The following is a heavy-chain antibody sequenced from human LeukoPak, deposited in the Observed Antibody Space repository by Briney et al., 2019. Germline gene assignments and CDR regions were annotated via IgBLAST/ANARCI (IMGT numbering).Heavy chain of an antibody. CDR1: GGSFSGYY. V-gene: IGHV4-34*01. D-gene: IGHD3-3*01. Sequence: SETLSLTCAVYGGSFSGYYWSWIRQPPGKGLEWIGETNHSGSTNYNPSLKSRVTISVDTSKNQFSLKLSSVTAADTAVYYCARGLLRPYYYYGMDVWGQGTTVTVSS. CDR2: TNHSGST. J-gene: IGHJ6*02. CDR3: ARGLLRPYYYYGMDV.